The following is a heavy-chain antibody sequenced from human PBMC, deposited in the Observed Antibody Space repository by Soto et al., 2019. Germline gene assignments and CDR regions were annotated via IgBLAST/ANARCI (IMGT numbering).Heavy chain of an antibody. CDR3: ARDAAEYYFDY. CDR2: IYDSGST. V-gene: IGHV4-31*03. D-gene: IGHD6-25*01. Sequence: QVQLKNSGQGLVKPSQTLSLTCTVSGGSISSGGQYWSWIRQHPGKGLEWIGYIYDSGSTYYNPSLRSRVTISVDTSKKQFSLKLRSVTAADTAVYYCARDAAEYYFDYWGQGTLVTVSS. CDR1: GGSISSGGQY. J-gene: IGHJ4*02.